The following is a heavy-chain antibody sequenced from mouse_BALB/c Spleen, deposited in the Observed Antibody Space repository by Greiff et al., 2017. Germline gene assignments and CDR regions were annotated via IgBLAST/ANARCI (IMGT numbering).Heavy chain of an antibody. J-gene: IGHJ4*01. V-gene: IGHV1-82*01. CDR2: IYPGDGDT. Sequence: QVQLQQSGPELVKPGASVKISCKASGYAFSSSWMNWVKQRPGQGLEWIGRIYPGDGDTNYNGKFKGKATLTADKSSSTAYMQLSSLTSVDSAVYFCARRGYYAMDYWGQGTSVTVSS. CDR1: GYAFSSSW. CDR3: ARRGYYAMDY.